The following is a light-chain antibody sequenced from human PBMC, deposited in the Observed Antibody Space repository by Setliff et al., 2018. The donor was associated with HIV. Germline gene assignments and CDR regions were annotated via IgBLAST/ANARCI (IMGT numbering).Light chain of an antibody. CDR1: SSDVGAHNF. CDR2: DVY. V-gene: IGLV2-11*01. CDR3: CSYAGTYTYI. J-gene: IGLJ1*01. Sequence: QSALAQPRSVSGSPGQSVTFSCTGSSSDVGAHNFVSWYQQHPGKAPKLIIYDVYKRPSGVPDRFSGSKSGDTASLTISGLQSEDEADYYCCSYAGTYTYIFGTGTKVTVL.